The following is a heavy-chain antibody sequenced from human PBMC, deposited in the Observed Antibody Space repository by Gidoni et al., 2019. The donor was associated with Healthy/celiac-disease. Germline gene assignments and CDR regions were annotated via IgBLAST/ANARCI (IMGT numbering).Heavy chain of an antibody. CDR1: GGTFSSYA. V-gene: IGHV1-69*04. D-gene: IGHD2-2*02. J-gene: IGHJ6*03. CDR3: ATSPDTHYYYYYMDV. Sequence: QVQLVQSGAEVKKPGSSVKVSCKASGGTFSSYAISWVRQAPGQGLEWMGRIIPILGIANYAQKFQGSVTITADKSTSTAYIELSSLRSEDTAVYYCATSPDTHYYYYYMDVWGKGTTVTVSS. CDR2: IIPILGIA.